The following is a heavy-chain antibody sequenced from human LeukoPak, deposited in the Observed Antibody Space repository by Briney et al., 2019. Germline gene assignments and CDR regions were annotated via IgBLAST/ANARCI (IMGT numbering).Heavy chain of an antibody. Sequence: VASVKVSCKASGYTFTSYYMHWVRQAPGQGLEWMGIINPSGGSTSYAQKFQGRVTMTRDTSTSTVYMELSSLRSEDSAVYCCARDRDGNPDSYWGQGTLVTVSS. V-gene: IGHV1-46*01. J-gene: IGHJ4*02. CDR3: ARDRDGNPDSY. CDR1: GYTFTSYY. D-gene: IGHD4-23*01. CDR2: INPSGGST.